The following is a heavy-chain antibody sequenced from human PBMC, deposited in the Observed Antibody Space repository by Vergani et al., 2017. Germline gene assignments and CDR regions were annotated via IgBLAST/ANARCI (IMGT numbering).Heavy chain of an antibody. V-gene: IGHV1-69*01. CDR2: IIPIFGTA. CDR1: GGTFSSYA. Sequence: QVQLVQSGAEVKKPGSSVKVSCKASGGTFSSYAISWVRQAPGQGLEWMGGIIPIFGTATYAQKFQGRVTITADEATSTAYMELSSLRSEDTAVYYCARRYSGSYPFDYWGQGTLVTVSS. D-gene: IGHD1-26*01. J-gene: IGHJ4*02. CDR3: ARRYSGSYPFDY.